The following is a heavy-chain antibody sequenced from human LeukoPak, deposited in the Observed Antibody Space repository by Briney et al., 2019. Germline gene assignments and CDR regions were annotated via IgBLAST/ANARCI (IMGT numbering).Heavy chain of an antibody. Sequence: GRSLRLSCAASGFTFSSYGMHWVRQAPGKGLEWVAVISYDGSNKYYAGSVKGRFTISRDNSKNTLYLQMNSLRAEDTAVYYCRYSSIAAAGLDAFDIWGQGTMVTVSS. CDR2: ISYDGSNK. CDR1: GFTFSSYG. J-gene: IGHJ3*02. D-gene: IGHD6-13*01. V-gene: IGHV3-30*03. CDR3: RYSSIAAAGLDAFDI.